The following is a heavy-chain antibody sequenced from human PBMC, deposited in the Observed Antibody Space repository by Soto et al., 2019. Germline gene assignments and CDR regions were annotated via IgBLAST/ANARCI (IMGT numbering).Heavy chain of an antibody. CDR1: GGTFSSYA. Sequence: SVKVSCKASGGTFSSYAISWVRQAPGQGLEWMGGIIPIFGTANYAQKFQGRVTITADESTSTAYMELSSLRSEDTAVYYCARHCMKQLAARGMDVWGQGTTVTVSS. V-gene: IGHV1-69*13. D-gene: IGHD6-6*01. J-gene: IGHJ6*02. CDR2: IIPIFGTA. CDR3: ARHCMKQLAARGMDV.